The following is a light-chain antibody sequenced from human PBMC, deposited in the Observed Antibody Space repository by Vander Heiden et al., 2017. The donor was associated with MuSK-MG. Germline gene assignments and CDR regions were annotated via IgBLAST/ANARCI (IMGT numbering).Light chain of an antibody. V-gene: IGKV2-28*01. J-gene: IGKJ2*01. CDR2: VGS. CDR1: QSRLHRSGYNY. CDR3: RQSLQTPRT. Sequence: DIAMTQSPLPLPVTPGEPASSSCRTSQSRLHRSGYNYLDWYLQKPGQSPQLLIFVGSNRASGVPDRFSGSGSGTDFTLKISRVEPEDVGVYYCRQSLQTPRTFGPGTKLEIK.